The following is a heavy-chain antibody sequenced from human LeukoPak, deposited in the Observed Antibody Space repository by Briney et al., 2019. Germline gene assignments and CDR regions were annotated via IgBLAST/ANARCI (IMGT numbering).Heavy chain of an antibody. CDR3: ARVSLTGYLRNDAFDI. V-gene: IGHV4-59*01. J-gene: IGHJ3*02. D-gene: IGHD3-9*01. CDR1: GGSISSYY. CDR2: IYYSGST. Sequence: PSETLSLTCTVSGGSISSYYWSWIRQPPGKGLEWIGYIYYSGSTNYNPSLKSRVTISVDTSKNQFSLKLSSVTAADTAVYYCARVSLTGYLRNDAFDIWGQGTMVTVSS.